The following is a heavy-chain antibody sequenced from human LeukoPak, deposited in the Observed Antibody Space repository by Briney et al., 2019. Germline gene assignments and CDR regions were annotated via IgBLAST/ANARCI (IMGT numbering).Heavy chain of an antibody. D-gene: IGHD3-3*01. CDR3: ARHIYDFWSGFDPYYYYYGMDV. Sequence: SETLSLTCTVSGGSISSSSYYWGWIRQPPGKGLEWIGSIYYSGYTYYNPSLKSRVTTSVDTSKNQFSLKLNSVTAADTAVFYCARHIYDFWSGFDPYYYYYGMDVWGQGTTVTVSS. J-gene: IGHJ6*02. CDR2: IYYSGYT. CDR1: GGSISSSSYY. V-gene: IGHV4-39*01.